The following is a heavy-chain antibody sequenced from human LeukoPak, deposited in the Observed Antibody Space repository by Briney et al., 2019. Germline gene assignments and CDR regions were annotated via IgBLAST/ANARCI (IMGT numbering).Heavy chain of an antibody. D-gene: IGHD3-16*01. J-gene: IGHJ5*02. CDR3: ARDLVGGHNWFDP. V-gene: IGHV3-7*01. CDR2: IREDGRKE. Sequence: GGSLRLSCAASGFQLSSSWMSWVRQAPGKGLEGVANIREDGRKENYVDSVKGRFSISRDNPKNCLYLQMNSLRVEDTAVYFCARDLVGGHNWFDPWGQGTLVTVSS. CDR1: GFQLSSSW.